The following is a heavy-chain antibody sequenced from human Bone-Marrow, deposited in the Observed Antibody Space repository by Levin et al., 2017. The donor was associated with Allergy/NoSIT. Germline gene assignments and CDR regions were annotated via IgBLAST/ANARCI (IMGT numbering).Heavy chain of an antibody. CDR3: AKDQRGNYYVVDY. CDR1: GFTFNAYA. J-gene: IGHJ4*02. D-gene: IGHD1-26*01. CDR2: ISGSGGST. V-gene: IGHV3-23*01. Sequence: PGGSLRLSCAASGFTFNAYAMSWVRQAPGKGLEWVSGISGSGGSTYYADSVKGRFTISRDNSKNTVFLQMNSLRAEDTAIYYCAKDQRGNYYVVDYWGQGTLLTVSS.